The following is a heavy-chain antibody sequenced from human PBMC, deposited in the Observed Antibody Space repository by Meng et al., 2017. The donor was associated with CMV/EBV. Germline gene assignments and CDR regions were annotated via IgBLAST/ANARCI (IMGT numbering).Heavy chain of an antibody. CDR2: INHSGST. CDR3: ARGGPFDP. J-gene: IGHJ5*02. CDR1: GGSFSGYY. Sequence: TRSLTCAVYGGSFSGYYWSWIRQRPGKGLEWIGEINHSGSTNYNPSLKSRVTISVDTSKNQFSLKLSSVTAADTAVYYCARGGPFDPWGQGTLVTVSS. V-gene: IGHV4-34*01.